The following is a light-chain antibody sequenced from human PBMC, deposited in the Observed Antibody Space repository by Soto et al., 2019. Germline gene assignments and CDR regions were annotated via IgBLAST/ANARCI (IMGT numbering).Light chain of an antibody. V-gene: IGKV1-39*01. Sequence: IHMTQSRSSLSASVGGRVTITCKASQSISSYLNWYQQKQGKAPKLLIYAASSLQSGVPSRFSGSGYGTDFNLTISSLQTEDFATYYCQQSYSTPITFGQGTRLEIK. CDR2: AAS. CDR3: QQSYSTPIT. J-gene: IGKJ5*01. CDR1: QSISSY.